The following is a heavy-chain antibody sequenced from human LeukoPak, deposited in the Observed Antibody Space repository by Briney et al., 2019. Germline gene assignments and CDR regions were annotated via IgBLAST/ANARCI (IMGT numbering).Heavy chain of an antibody. Sequence: PGGSLRLSCAASGFTFSIYAMYWVRQAPGKGLEWVAAISFDGSKEFYANSVKGRFTISRDNAKNSLYLQTNSLRAEDTAVYYCARDFHSVTYFDYWGQGTLVTVSS. J-gene: IGHJ4*02. V-gene: IGHV3-30*04. CDR3: ARDFHSVTYFDY. CDR2: ISFDGSKE. CDR1: GFTFSIYA.